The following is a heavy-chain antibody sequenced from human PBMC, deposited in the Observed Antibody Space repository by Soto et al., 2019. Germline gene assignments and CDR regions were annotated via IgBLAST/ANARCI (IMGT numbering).Heavy chain of an antibody. V-gene: IGHV3-74*01. J-gene: IGHJ4*01. CDR2: LSPDGADI. Sequence: EVQLVASGGGLVQPGGSLRLYCAASGFTFSSDYMHWVRRVTGKGLMWVSRLSPDGADIRYADSVVGRFTISTETARNTLFLQMDSLTVEATAIYYCTRSFVHGGQWCHGTLVTVSS. D-gene: IGHD2-15*01. CDR1: GFTFSSDY. CDR3: TRSFVHGGQ.